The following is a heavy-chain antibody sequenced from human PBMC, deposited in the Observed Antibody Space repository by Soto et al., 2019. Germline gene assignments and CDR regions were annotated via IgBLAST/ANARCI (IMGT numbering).Heavy chain of an antibody. V-gene: IGHV1-18*01. CDR1: GYTFTSYG. CDR2: ISAHNDNT. J-gene: IGHJ4*02. D-gene: IGHD3-10*01. CDR3: ARGRCGAY. Sequence: QVHLVQSGAEVKKPGASVKVSCKCSGYTFTSYGITWVRQAPGQGLEWMGWISAHNDNTDYAQKLQGRVTVTRDTSTSTAYMELRSLRSDVTAVYYCARGRCGAYWGQGARVNVSS.